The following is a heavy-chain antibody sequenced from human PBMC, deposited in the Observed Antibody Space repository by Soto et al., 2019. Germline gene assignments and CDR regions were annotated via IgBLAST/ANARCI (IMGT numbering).Heavy chain of an antibody. Sequence: QVQLVQSGAEVKKPGASVKVSCKASGYSFTNYDINWVRQATGQGPGWMGWMNPNSGDTGYAQNFQGRVTMTRDTSIRTAYMELSSLRSEDTAVYYCARVGGNWNDDYFDYWGQGTLVTVSS. V-gene: IGHV1-8*01. CDR3: ARVGGNWNDDYFDY. J-gene: IGHJ4*02. CDR1: GYSFTNYD. D-gene: IGHD1-1*01. CDR2: MNPNSGDT.